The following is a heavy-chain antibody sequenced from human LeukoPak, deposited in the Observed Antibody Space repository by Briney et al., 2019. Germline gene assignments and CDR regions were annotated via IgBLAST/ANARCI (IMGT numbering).Heavy chain of an antibody. CDR2: IWYDGSNK. D-gene: IGHD3-22*01. V-gene: IGHV3-33*08. CDR1: GFTFSSYA. Sequence: GGSLRLSCAASGFTFSSYAMHWVRQAPGKGLEWVAVIWYDGSNKYYADSVKGRFTISRDNSKNTLYLQMNSLRAEDTAVYYCARDDYYDSSGYADYGGQGTLVTVSS. CDR3: ARDDYYDSSGYADY. J-gene: IGHJ4*02.